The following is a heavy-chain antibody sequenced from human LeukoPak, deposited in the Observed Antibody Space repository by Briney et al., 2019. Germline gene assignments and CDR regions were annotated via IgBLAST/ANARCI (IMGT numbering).Heavy chain of an antibody. V-gene: IGHV4-39*01. CDR3: ARGDVDTAMVGAFDI. CDR2: IYYSGST. J-gene: IGHJ3*02. CDR1: GGSISSSSYY. D-gene: IGHD5-18*01. Sequence: SETLSLTCTVSGGSISSSSYYWGWIRQPPGKGLEWIGSIYYSGSTYYNPSLKSRVTISVDTSKHQFSLKLSSVTAADTAVYYCARGDVDTAMVGAFDIWGQGTMVTVSS.